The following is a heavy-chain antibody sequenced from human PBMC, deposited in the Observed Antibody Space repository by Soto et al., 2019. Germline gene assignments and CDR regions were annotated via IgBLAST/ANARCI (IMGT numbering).Heavy chain of an antibody. D-gene: IGHD2-8*01. Sequence: QVQLVQSGAEVKKPGASVKVSCKASGYTFTDYYIHWVRQAPGQGLEWMGMINPSGGSTDYAPKCRDRVTMAGDTSTGTVDMELSRLSSEDTAVYYGARAPFPGGINAACYPFDYWGQGALGTVSS. CDR1: GYTFTDYY. CDR2: INPSGGST. J-gene: IGHJ4*02. V-gene: IGHV1-46*01. CDR3: ARAPFPGGINAACYPFDY.